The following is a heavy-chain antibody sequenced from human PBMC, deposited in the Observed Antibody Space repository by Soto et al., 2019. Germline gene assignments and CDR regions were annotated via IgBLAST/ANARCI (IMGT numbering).Heavy chain of an antibody. CDR1: GFTFSSYS. CDR2: ISSSSSYI. V-gene: IGHV3-21*01. D-gene: IGHD6-19*01. CDR3: ARVRWEAGTLDI. Sequence: LRLSCAASGFTFSSYSMNWVRQAPGKGLEWVSSISSSSSYIYYADSVKGRFTISRDNAKNSLYLQMNSLRAEDTAVYYCARVRWEAGTLDIWGQGTMVTVS. J-gene: IGHJ3*02.